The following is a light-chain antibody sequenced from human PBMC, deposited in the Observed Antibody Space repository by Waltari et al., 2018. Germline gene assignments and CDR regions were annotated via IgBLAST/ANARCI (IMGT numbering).Light chain of an antibody. Sequence: EIVLPHSPGTLSLSPGESATLSCRASQRVRSSYLAWYQQKPGQTPRLLIYGASSRATGIPDRFSGSGSGTEFTLTINRLEPEDFAVYYCQQYSSSPELSFGGGTKVEIK. CDR1: QRVRSSY. J-gene: IGKJ4*01. CDR3: QQYSSSPELS. CDR2: GAS. V-gene: IGKV3-20*01.